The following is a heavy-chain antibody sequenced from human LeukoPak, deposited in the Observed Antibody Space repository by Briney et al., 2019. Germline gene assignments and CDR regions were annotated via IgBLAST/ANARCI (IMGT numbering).Heavy chain of an antibody. V-gene: IGHV3-21*01. CDR2: ISSSSSYI. J-gene: IGHJ4*02. CDR3: ARDGSSWYFRFDY. CDR1: GFTFSSYW. Sequence: PGGSLRLSCAASGFTFSSYWMNWVRQAPGKGLEWVSSISSSSSYIYYADSVKGRFTISRDNAKNSLYLQMNSLRAEDTAVYYCARDGSSWYFRFDYWGQGTLVTVSS. D-gene: IGHD6-13*01.